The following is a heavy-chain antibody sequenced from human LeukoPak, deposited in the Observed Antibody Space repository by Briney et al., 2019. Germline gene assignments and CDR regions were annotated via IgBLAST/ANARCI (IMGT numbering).Heavy chain of an antibody. J-gene: IGHJ5*02. D-gene: IGHD6-19*01. CDR1: GGSISSDY. V-gene: IGHV4-59*08. CDR3: ARLVAGMELDP. CDR2: IYYSGSI. Sequence: SETLSLTCSGSGGSISSDYWSWIRQPRGKGLEWIGYIYYSGSINYNPSLKSRVTISVDTSKTQFSLKLSSVTAADTAVYYCARLVAGMELDPWGQGTLVTVSS.